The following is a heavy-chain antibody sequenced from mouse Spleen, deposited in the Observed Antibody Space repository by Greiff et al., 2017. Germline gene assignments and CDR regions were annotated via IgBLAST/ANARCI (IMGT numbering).Heavy chain of an antibody. CDR3: ARYSSGLDY. CDR2: INPNNGGT. J-gene: IGHJ2*01. V-gene: IGHV1-26*01. CDR1: GYTFTDYY. D-gene: IGHD3-1*01. Sequence: VQLQQSGPELVKPGASVKISCKASGYTFTDYYMNWVKQSHGKSLEWIGDINPNNGGTSYNQKFKSKATLTVDKSSSTAYMQLSSLTSEDSAVYYCARYSSGLDYWGQGTTLTVSS.